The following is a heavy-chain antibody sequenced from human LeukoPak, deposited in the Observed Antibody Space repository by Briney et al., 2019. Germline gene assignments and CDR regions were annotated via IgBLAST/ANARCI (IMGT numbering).Heavy chain of an antibody. V-gene: IGHV1-69*05. D-gene: IGHD6-6*01. J-gene: IGHJ5*02. CDR3: VRSSSSKNWFDP. Sequence: SVKVSCKASGGTFSSYAISWVRQAPGQGLEWMGGIIPIFGTANYAQKFQGRVTITTDESTSTAYMELSSLRSEDTAVYYCVRSSSSKNWFDPWGQGTLVTVSS. CDR2: IIPIFGTA. CDR1: GGTFSSYA.